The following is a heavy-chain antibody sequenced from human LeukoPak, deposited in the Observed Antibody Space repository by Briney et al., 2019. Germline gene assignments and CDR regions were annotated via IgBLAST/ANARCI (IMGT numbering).Heavy chain of an antibody. CDR2: IWYDGTNR. J-gene: IGHJ3*02. CDR1: GFTFSTYG. CDR3: ARDQDRAFDI. V-gene: IGHV3-33*01. Sequence: GGSLRLSCTTSGFTFSTYGMHWVRQAPGKGLEWVAVIWYDGTNRYYADSVKGRFTISRDNSKNTLYLQMNSMRAEDTAVYYCARDQDRAFDIWSQGTMVTVSS.